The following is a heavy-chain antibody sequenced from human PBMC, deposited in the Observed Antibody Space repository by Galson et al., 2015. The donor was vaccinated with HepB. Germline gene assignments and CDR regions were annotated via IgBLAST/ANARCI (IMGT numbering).Heavy chain of an antibody. CDR1: GFTFSSYW. J-gene: IGHJ4*02. Sequence: YLRLSCAASGFTFSSYWMSWVRQAPGKGLAWVANIKEDGSVKKYVDSEKGRCTISRDNARNSLYLQMNSLRVEDTAVYYCARDAHSRQGSDYWGQGTLVTVSS. D-gene: IGHD2-21*01. CDR3: ARDAHSRQGSDY. V-gene: IGHV3-7*01. CDR2: IKEDGSVK.